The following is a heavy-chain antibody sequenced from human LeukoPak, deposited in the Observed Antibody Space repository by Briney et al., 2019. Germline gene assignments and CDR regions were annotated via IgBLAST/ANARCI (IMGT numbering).Heavy chain of an antibody. Sequence: GGSLRLSCAASGFTFSNAWMSWVRQAPGKGLEWVGRIKSKTDGGTTDYAAPVKGRFTISRDDSKNTLYLQMNSLKTEDTAVYYCTTDPLPFVVVTATTYDWGQGTLVTVST. D-gene: IGHD2-21*02. CDR3: TTDPLPFVVVTATTYD. CDR1: GFTFSNAW. V-gene: IGHV3-15*01. CDR2: IKSKTDGGTT. J-gene: IGHJ4*02.